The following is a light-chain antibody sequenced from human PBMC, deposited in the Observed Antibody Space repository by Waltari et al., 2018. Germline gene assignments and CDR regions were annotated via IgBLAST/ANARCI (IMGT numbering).Light chain of an antibody. J-gene: IGKJ1*01. CDR1: QSVSRT. CDR3: QKYGTLPAT. Sequence: EIVLTQSPGTLYLSPGERATLSCRASQSVSRTLAWYQQKPGQAPRLLLYDASTWATGIPARFSGSGSGTDFSLTISRLEPEDFAVYYCQKYGTLPATFGQGTKVQIK. CDR2: DAS. V-gene: IGKV3-20*01.